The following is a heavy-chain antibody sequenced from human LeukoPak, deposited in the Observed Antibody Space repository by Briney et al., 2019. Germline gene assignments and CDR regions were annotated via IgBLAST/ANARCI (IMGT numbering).Heavy chain of an antibody. Sequence: GGSLRLSCAASGFTFDDYAMHWVRQAPGKGLEWVSAISGSGGSTYYADSVKGRFTISRDNSKNTLYLQMNSLRAEDTAVYYCAKTLTGSTLYYYYMDVWGKGTTVTVSS. CDR3: AKTLTGSTLYYYYMDV. CDR2: ISGSGGST. CDR1: GFTFDDYA. J-gene: IGHJ6*03. V-gene: IGHV3-23*01. D-gene: IGHD3-9*01.